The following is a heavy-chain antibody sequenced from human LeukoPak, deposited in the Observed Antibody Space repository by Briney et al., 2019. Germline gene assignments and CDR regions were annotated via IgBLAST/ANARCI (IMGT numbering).Heavy chain of an antibody. CDR3: ANQDDSGSYYNRAFGAFEV. D-gene: IGHD3-10*01. J-gene: IGHJ3*01. V-gene: IGHV3-23*01. Sequence: GGSLRLSCAASGFTFSSYAMSWIRQPAGKGLEWVSAISGSGSNTYYADSVKGRFTISRDNSQNSLYMQMNGPGAEDAVVYYCANQDDSGSYYNRAFGAFEVRGQGTMVSVSS. CDR1: GFTFSSYA. CDR2: ISGSGSNT.